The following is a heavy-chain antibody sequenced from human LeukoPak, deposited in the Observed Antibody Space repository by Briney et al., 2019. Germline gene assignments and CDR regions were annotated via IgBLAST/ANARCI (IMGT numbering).Heavy chain of an antibody. J-gene: IGHJ5*01. CDR2: ISGTGGAT. CDR3: VKDPRDTYGTNWFVS. Sequence: GGSLRLSCVASGFSFGHYAMSWVRQAPGKGLQWVSQISGTGGATWYAGFARDRFTISRDNSKKTLYLQMSGLRVEDTAMYYCVKDPRDTYGTNWFVSWGQGTLLIVSS. CDR1: GFSFGHYA. V-gene: IGHV3-23*01. D-gene: IGHD2-21*01.